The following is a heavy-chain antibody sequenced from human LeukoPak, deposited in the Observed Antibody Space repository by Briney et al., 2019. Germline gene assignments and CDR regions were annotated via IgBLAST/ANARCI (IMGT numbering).Heavy chain of an antibody. CDR2: INWNGGST. Sequence: GGSLRLSCAASGFTFDDYGMSWVRQAPGKGLEWVYGINWNGGSTGYADSVKGRFTISRDNAKNSLYLQMNSLRAEDTALYYCARALDSSSPLDYWGQGTLVTVSS. CDR1: GFTFDDYG. CDR3: ARALDSSSPLDY. D-gene: IGHD6-6*01. J-gene: IGHJ4*02. V-gene: IGHV3-20*04.